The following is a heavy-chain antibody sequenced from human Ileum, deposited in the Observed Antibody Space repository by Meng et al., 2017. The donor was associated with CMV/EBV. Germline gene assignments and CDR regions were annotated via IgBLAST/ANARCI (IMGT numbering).Heavy chain of an antibody. Sequence: GGSLRLSCAASGFTFSSYSMNWVRQAPGKGLEWVSSITSSSGTIYYADSVKGRFTIFRDNAKNSLHLQMNSLRADDTAVYYCARDLQLSTWSQGTLVTVSS. CDR3: ARDLQLST. CDR2: ITSSSGTI. J-gene: IGHJ5*02. V-gene: IGHV3-48*04. CDR1: GFTFSSYS. D-gene: IGHD5-18*01.